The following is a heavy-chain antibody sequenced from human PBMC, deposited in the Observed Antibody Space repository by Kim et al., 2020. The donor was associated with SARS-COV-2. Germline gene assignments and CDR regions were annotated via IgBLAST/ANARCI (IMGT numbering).Heavy chain of an antibody. D-gene: IGHD6-13*01. Sequence: SVKVSCKASGGTFSSYAISWVRQAPGQGLEWMGRIIPILGIANYAQKFQGRVTITADKSTSTAYMELSSLRSEDTAVYYCARAESSSWYLASHMDVWGKGTTVTVSS. CDR3: ARAESSSWYLASHMDV. CDR1: GGTFSSYA. V-gene: IGHV1-69*04. J-gene: IGHJ6*03. CDR2: IIPILGIA.